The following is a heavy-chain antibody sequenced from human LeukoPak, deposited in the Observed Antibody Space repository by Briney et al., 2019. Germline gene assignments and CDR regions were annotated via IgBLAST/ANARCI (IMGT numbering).Heavy chain of an antibody. J-gene: IGHJ4*02. CDR1: GFTFSNYA. CDR2: ISYDGSNK. Sequence: GSRRLSCAASGFTFSNYAMHWVRQAPGKGLEWVAFISYDGSNKHYADSVKGRFTISRDNSKNTLYLQMNSLRPEDTAVYYCARARFGYNRGPFDYWGEGILATVSS. D-gene: IGHD5-24*01. CDR3: ARARFGYNRGPFDY. V-gene: IGHV3-30-3*01.